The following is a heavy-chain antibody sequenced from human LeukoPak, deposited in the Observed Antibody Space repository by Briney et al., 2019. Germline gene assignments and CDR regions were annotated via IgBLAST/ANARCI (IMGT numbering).Heavy chain of an antibody. CDR3: AREIRGYSYGYPDY. CDR1: GYTFTSYG. Sequence: ASVTASCKASGYTFTSYGISWVRQAPGQGLEWMGWISAYNGNTNYAQKLQGRVTMTTDTSTSTAYMELRSLRSDDTAVYYCAREIRGYSYGYPDYWGQGTLVTVSS. V-gene: IGHV1-18*01. J-gene: IGHJ4*02. D-gene: IGHD5-18*01. CDR2: ISAYNGNT.